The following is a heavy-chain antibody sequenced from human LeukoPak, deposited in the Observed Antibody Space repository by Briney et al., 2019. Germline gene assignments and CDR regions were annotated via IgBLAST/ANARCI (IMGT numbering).Heavy chain of an antibody. CDR1: GGSISSYY. Sequence: SETLSLTCTVSGGSISSYYWSWIRQPPGKGLEWNGYIYYSGSTNYNPSLKSRVTISVDTSKNQFSLKLSSVTAADTAVYYCARLVDTAMVRPPKWYFDLWGRGTLVTVSS. CDR3: ARLVDTAMVRPPKWYFDL. V-gene: IGHV4-59*08. J-gene: IGHJ2*01. CDR2: IYYSGST. D-gene: IGHD5-18*01.